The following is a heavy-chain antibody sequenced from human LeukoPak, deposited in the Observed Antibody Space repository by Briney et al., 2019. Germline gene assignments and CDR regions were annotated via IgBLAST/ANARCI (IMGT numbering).Heavy chain of an antibody. CDR1: GGTFSSYA. CDR2: IIPIFGTA. J-gene: IGHJ4*02. CDR3: AVEHSYYYGSGSYLN. D-gene: IGHD3-10*01. Sequence: GASVKVSCKASGGTFSSYAISWVRQAPGQGLEWMGGIIPIFGTANYAQKFQGRVTITADESTSTAYMELSSLRSEDTAVYYCAVEHSYYYGSGSYLNWGQGTLVTVSS. V-gene: IGHV1-69*01.